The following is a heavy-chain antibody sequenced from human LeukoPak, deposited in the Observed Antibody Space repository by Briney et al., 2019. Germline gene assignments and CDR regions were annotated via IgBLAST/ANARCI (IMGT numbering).Heavy chain of an antibody. V-gene: IGHV3-7*04. J-gene: IGHJ4*02. CDR2: IKQDGSEK. Sequence: GGSLRLSCAASGFTLSSYWMNWVRQAPGKGLEWVANIKQDGSEKYYVDSVKGRFTISRDNAKNSLYLQMNGLRAEDTAVYYCARAYNPGGSYYFGYWGQGTLVTVSS. CDR1: GFTLSSYW. CDR3: ARAYNPGGSYYFGY. D-gene: IGHD1-26*01.